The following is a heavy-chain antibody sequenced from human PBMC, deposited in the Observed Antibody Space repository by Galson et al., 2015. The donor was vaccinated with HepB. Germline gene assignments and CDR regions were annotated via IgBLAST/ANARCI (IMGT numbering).Heavy chain of an antibody. V-gene: IGHV4-34*01. D-gene: IGHD3-3*01. Sequence: SETLSLTCAVYGGSFSGYYWSWIRQPPGKGLEWIGEINHSGSTNYNPSLKSRVTIFVDTSKSQFSLKLSSVTATDTAVYYCARQYDFGGLGSYGMDVWGQGTTVTVSS. CDR1: GGSFSGYY. J-gene: IGHJ6*02. CDR2: INHSGST. CDR3: ARQYDFGGLGSYGMDV.